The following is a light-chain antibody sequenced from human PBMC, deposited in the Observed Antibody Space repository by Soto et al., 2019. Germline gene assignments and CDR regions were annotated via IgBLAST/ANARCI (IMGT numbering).Light chain of an antibody. J-gene: IGKJ5*01. V-gene: IGKV3-11*01. Sequence: EIVLTQSPATLCVSPGERASLYXRASRSVCSYLDWYQEKPRXAXRLIXXXAYXRATEIPARFSVSGSGTDFTLTISSLEPEDFAFEYCQQRSNWPPSSTFGQGTRLDIK. CDR2: XAY. CDR1: RSVCSY. CDR3: QQRSNWPPSST.